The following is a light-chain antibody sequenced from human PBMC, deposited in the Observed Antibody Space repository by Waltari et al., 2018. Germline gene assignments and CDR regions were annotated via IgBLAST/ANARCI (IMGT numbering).Light chain of an antibody. J-gene: IGKJ5*01. CDR2: LGS. Sequence: DIVMTQSPLSLPVTPGEPASISCRSSQSLLHSNGYNYLDWYLQKPGQSPQILIYLGSNRASGVPDRFSCRGSGTDFTLKISRVEAEDAGVYYCMEALQGVTFGQGTRLEIK. CDR3: MEALQGVT. V-gene: IGKV2-28*01. CDR1: QSLLHSNGYNY.